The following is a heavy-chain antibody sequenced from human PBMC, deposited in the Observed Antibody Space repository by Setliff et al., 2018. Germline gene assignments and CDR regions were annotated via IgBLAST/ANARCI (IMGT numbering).Heavy chain of an antibody. CDR1: GYSFTSYW. CDR3: ARQARGYYYDSSGYYRASPGYYYMDV. CDR2: IYPGDSDT. Sequence: GESLKISCKGSGYSFTSYWIGWVRQMPGKGLEWMGSIYPGDSDTRYSPSFQGQVTISADKSISTAYLQWSSLKASDTAMYYCARQARGYYYDSSGYYRASPGYYYMDVWGKGTTVTVSS. V-gene: IGHV5-51*01. D-gene: IGHD3-22*01. J-gene: IGHJ6*03.